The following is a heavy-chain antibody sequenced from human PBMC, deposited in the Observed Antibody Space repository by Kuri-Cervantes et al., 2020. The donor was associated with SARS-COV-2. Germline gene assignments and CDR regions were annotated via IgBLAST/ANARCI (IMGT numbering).Heavy chain of an antibody. CDR2: TRNKANSYTT. J-gene: IGHJ4*02. D-gene: IGHD6-19*01. V-gene: IGHV3-72*01. Sequence: LSLTCAASGFTFSDHYMDWVRQAPGKGLEWVGRTRNKANSYTTEYAASVKGRFTISRDDSKNSQYLQMNSLKTEDTAVYYCASAVAGLFDYWGQGTLVTVSS. CDR1: GFTFSDHY. CDR3: ASAVAGLFDY.